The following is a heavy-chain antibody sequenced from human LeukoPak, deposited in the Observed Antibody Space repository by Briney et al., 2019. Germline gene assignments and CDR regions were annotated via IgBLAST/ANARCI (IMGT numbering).Heavy chain of an antibody. J-gene: IGHJ4*02. D-gene: IGHD3-3*01. V-gene: IGHV3-30*03. CDR1: GFTFSSYG. CDR3: ARGIDEWLYLNY. CDR2: ISNDGRNK. Sequence: GRSLRLSCAASGFTFSSYGMHWVRQAPGKGLEWVAAISNDGRNKYYADSVKGRFTISRDNPKSTLYLQMNSLRAEDTAVYYCARGIDEWLYLNYWGQGALVTVSS.